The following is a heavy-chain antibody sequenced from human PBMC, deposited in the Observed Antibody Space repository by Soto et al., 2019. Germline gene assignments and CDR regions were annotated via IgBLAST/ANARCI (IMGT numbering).Heavy chain of an antibody. CDR2: IYSGGST. CDR3: AREFVGAGRGSLYYYYYMDV. Sequence: GGSLRLSCAASGFTVSSNYMSWVRQAPGKGLEWVSVIYSGGSTYYADSVKGRFTISRHNSKNTLYLQMNSLRAEDTAVYYCAREFVGAGRGSLYYYYYMDVWGKGTTVTVSS. D-gene: IGHD3-16*01. CDR1: GFTVSSNY. J-gene: IGHJ6*03. V-gene: IGHV3-53*04.